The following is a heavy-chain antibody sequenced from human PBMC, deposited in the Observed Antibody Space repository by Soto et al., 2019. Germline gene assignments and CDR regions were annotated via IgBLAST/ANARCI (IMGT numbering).Heavy chain of an antibody. Sequence: QVQLVESGGGVVQPGRSLRLSCAASGFTFSSYAMHWVRQAPGKGLEWVAVISYDGSNKYYADSVKGRFTISRDNSKNTLYLQMNSLRAEDTAVYYCARGYYYDSSGYLTDAVDIWGQGTMVTVSS. CDR3: ARGYYYDSSGYLTDAVDI. D-gene: IGHD3-22*01. CDR2: ISYDGSNK. V-gene: IGHV3-30-3*01. CDR1: GFTFSSYA. J-gene: IGHJ3*02.